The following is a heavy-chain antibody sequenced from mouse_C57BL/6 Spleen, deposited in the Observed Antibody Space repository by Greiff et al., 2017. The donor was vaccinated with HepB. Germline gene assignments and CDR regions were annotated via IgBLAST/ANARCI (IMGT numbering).Heavy chain of an antibody. Sequence: ESGPGLVKPSQSLSLTCSVTGYSITSGYYWNWIRQFPGNKLEWMGYISYDGSNNYNPSLKNRISITRDTSKNQFFLKLNSVTTEDTATYYCARREITTENWGQGTLVTVSA. J-gene: IGHJ3*01. V-gene: IGHV3-6*01. CDR3: ARREITTEN. CDR2: ISYDGSN. D-gene: IGHD2-4*01. CDR1: GYSITSGYY.